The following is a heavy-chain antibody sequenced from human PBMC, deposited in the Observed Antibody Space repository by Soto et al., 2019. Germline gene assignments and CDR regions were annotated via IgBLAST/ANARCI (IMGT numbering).Heavy chain of an antibody. J-gene: IGHJ4*02. V-gene: IGHV3-21*01. CDR2: ISSSSSYI. Sequence: LRLSCAASGFTFSSYSMNWVRQAPGKGLEWVSSISSSSSYIYYADSVKGRFTISRDNAKNSLYLQLNSLRAEDTAVYYCARDEGDCTNGVCYLDYWGQGTLVTSPQ. CDR1: GFTFSSYS. CDR3: ARDEGDCTNGVCYLDY. D-gene: IGHD2-8*01.